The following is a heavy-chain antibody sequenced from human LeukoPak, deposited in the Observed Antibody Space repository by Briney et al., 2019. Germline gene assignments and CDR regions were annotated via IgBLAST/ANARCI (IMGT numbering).Heavy chain of an antibody. CDR2: ISGSGGST. D-gene: IGHD2-2*01. Sequence: GGSLRLSCAASGFTFSSYAMSWVRQAPGKGLEWVSAISGSGGSTYYADSVKGRFTISRDNSKNTLYLQMISLRAEDTAVYYCAKALGYCSSTSCTNWFDPWGQGTLVTVSS. J-gene: IGHJ5*02. CDR3: AKALGYCSSTSCTNWFDP. V-gene: IGHV3-23*01. CDR1: GFTFSSYA.